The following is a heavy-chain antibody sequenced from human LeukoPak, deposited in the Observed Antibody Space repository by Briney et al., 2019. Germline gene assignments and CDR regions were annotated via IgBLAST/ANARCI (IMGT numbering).Heavy chain of an antibody. Sequence: PGGSLRLSCAVSGFTFSDYTMNWVRQAPGKGLEWISYISKSSSTMYYADSVKGRFTISRDNAKNSLYLQMNSLRDEDTAVYYCAKGDYSFGYWGQGTLVTVSS. J-gene: IGHJ4*02. CDR3: AKGDYSFGY. CDR1: GFTFSDYT. CDR2: ISKSSSTM. V-gene: IGHV3-48*02.